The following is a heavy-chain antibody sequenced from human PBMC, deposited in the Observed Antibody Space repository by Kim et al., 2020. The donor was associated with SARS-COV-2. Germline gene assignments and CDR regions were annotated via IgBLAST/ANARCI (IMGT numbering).Heavy chain of an antibody. Sequence: TPSPERRLTLTVDTSKNQFSLKLSSVTAADTAVYYCASLYGDPQPYFDYWGQGTLVTVSS. D-gene: IGHD4-17*01. V-gene: IGHV4-31*02. J-gene: IGHJ4*02. CDR3: ASLYGDPQPYFDY.